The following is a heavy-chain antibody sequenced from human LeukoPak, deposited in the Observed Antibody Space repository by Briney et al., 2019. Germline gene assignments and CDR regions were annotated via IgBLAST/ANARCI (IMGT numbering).Heavy chain of an antibody. CDR1: GGSISSYY. CDR3: ARDSGKYYDSSGYYYVNAFDI. Sequence: SETLSLTCTVSGGSISSYYWSWIRQPAGKGLEWIGRIYTSGSTNYNPSLKSRVTMSVDTSKNQFSPKLSSVTAADTAVYYCARDSGKYYDSSGYYYVNAFDIWGQGTMVTVSS. V-gene: IGHV4-4*07. CDR2: IYTSGST. J-gene: IGHJ3*02. D-gene: IGHD3-22*01.